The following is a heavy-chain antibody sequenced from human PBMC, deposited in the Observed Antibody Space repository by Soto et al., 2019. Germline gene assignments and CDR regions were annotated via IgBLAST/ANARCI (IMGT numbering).Heavy chain of an antibody. V-gene: IGHV3-48*02. J-gene: IGHJ6*02. CDR2: ISSSSSSR. CDR3: ARPGSGSYSGMDV. D-gene: IGHD3-10*01. CDR1: GFTFSSYS. Sequence: GGSLRLSCVASGFTFSSYSMNWVRQAPGKGLEWVSYISSSSSSRYYADSVKGRFIISRDNAKNSLYLQMNSLRDEDTAVYYCARPGSGSYSGMDVWGQGTTVTVSS.